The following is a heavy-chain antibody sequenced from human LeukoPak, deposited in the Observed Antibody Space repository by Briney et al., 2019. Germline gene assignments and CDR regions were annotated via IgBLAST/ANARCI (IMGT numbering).Heavy chain of an antibody. D-gene: IGHD3-16*01. CDR1: GGSFSGYY. J-gene: IGHJ5*02. V-gene: IGHV4-34*01. Sequence: SETLSLTCAVYGGSFSGYYLSWICQPPGKGLEWIGEINHSGSTNYNPSLKSRVTISVDTSKNQLSLKLSSVTAADTAVYYCARGRLRNWFDPWGQGTLVTVSS. CDR2: INHSGST. CDR3: ARGRLRNWFDP.